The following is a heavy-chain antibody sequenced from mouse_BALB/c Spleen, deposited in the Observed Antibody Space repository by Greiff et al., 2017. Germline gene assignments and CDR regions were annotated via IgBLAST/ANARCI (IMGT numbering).Heavy chain of an antibody. CDR3: TRSGDGYPHFDY. J-gene: IGHJ2*01. Sequence: VQLQQSGTVLARPGASVKMSCKASGYTFTSYWMHWVKQRPGQGLEWIGAIYPGNSDTSYNQKFKGKAKLTAVTSTSTAYMELSSLTNEDSAVYYCTRSGDGYPHFDYWGQGTTLTVSS. D-gene: IGHD2-3*01. V-gene: IGHV1-5*01. CDR2: IYPGNSDT. CDR1: GYTFTSYW.